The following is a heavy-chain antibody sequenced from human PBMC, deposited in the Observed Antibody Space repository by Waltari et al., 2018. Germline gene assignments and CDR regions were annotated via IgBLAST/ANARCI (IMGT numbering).Heavy chain of an antibody. CDR2: FYSSGNN. CDR1: GVSISTYY. Sequence: LTCTVSGVSISTYYWSWIRQPAGKGLEWIGRFYSSGNNNYSPSLKSRVTMSVDTSKNQFSLKLTSVTAADTAVYYCARDLNGSGRPFDYWGQGTLVTVSS. J-gene: IGHJ4*02. D-gene: IGHD3-10*01. CDR3: ARDLNGSGRPFDY. V-gene: IGHV4-4*07.